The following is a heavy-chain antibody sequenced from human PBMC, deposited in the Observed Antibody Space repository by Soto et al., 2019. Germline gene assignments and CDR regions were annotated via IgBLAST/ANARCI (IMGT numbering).Heavy chain of an antibody. Sequence: SETLSLTCTVSGGSISSISYYWGWIRQPPGKGLEWIGSIYYSGSTYYNPSLKSRVTISVDTSKNQFSLKLSSVTAADTAVYYCARLEGYCSGGSCYSAYFDYWGQGTLVTVSS. V-gene: IGHV4-39*01. CDR2: IYYSGST. J-gene: IGHJ4*02. CDR3: ARLEGYCSGGSCYSAYFDY. CDR1: GGSISSISYY. D-gene: IGHD2-15*01.